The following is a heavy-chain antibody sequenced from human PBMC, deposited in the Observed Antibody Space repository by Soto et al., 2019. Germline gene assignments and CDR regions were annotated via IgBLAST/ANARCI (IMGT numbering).Heavy chain of an antibody. CDR3: AGEYYDSSGYYGGYYYYYGMDV. D-gene: IGHD3-22*01. J-gene: IGHJ6*02. CDR1: GYTFTGYY. CDR2: INPNSGGT. Sequence: ASVKVSCKASGYTFTGYYMHWVRQAPGQGLEWMGWINPNSGGTNYAQKFQGWVTMTRDTSISTAYMELSRLRSDDTAVYYCAGEYYDSSGYYGGYYYYYGMDVWGQGTTVTVSS. V-gene: IGHV1-2*04.